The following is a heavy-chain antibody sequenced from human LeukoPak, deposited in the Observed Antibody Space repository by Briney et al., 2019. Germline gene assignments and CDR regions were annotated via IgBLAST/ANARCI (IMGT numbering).Heavy chain of an antibody. V-gene: IGHV4-4*07. CDR1: GGSISSYY. J-gene: IGHJ4*02. CDR3: ARDSSTDSKYYFDY. D-gene: IGHD1-14*01. CDR2: IYTSGST. Sequence: PSETLSLTCTASGGSISSYYWSWIRQPAGKGLEWIGRIYTSGSTNYNPSLKSRVTMSVDTSKNQFSLKLSSVTAADTAVYYCARDSSTDSKYYFDYWGQGTLVTVSS.